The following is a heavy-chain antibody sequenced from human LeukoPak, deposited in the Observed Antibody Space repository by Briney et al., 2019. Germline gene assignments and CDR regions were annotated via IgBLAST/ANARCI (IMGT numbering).Heavy chain of an antibody. J-gene: IGHJ4*02. CDR2: IYYSGST. CDR1: GGSISSSSYY. CDR3: ARFPAEVGATHSADY. D-gene: IGHD1-26*01. Sequence: SETLSLTCTVSGGSISSSSYYWGWIRQPPGKGLEWIGSIYYSGSTYYNPSLKSRVTISVDTSKNQFSLKLSSVTAADTAVYYCARFPAEVGATHSADYWGQGTLVTVSS. V-gene: IGHV4-39*07.